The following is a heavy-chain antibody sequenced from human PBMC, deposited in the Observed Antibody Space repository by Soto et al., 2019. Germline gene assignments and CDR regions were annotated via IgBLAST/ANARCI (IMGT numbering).Heavy chain of an antibody. CDR3: AKGGAIVAAGTRVYLYNAMDV. V-gene: IGHV1-2*02. D-gene: IGHD1-26*01. CDR1: GYTFTGYY. CDR2: INPNSGDT. Sequence: ASVKVSCKAAGYTFTGYYVHWVRQAPGQGLEWMGWINPNSGDTYLAQRFQGRVTMNRDTSIGTAYMELRGLTSDDTAEYYCAKGGAIVAAGTRVYLYNAMDVWGQGTTVTVSS. J-gene: IGHJ6*02.